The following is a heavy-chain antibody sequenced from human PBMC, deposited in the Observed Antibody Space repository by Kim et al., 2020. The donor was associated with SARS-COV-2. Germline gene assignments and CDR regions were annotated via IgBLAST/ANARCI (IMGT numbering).Heavy chain of an antibody. J-gene: IGHJ4*02. CDR2: N. V-gene: IGHV6-1*01. CDR3: ARAGGGQSGLDF. Sequence: NEYATSVKSRITINPDTPKNQFSLQLSSVTPEDTAVYYCARAGGGQSGLDFWGQGTLVTGSS. D-gene: IGHD2-15*01.